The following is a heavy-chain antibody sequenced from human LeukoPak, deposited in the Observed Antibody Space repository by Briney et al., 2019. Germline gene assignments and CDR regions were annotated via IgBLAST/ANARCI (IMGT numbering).Heavy chain of an antibody. D-gene: IGHD2-2*01. CDR2: MNPNSGNT. V-gene: IGHV1-8*02. CDR1: GYSFTGYY. Sequence: ASVKVSCKASGYSFTGYYIHWVRQATGQGFEWMGWMNPNSGNTGYAQIFQGRLTMTRNTSISTAYMQLSSLRSEDTAMYYCARPGKYCNSTSCSRNDAFDIWGPGTMVTVSS. J-gene: IGHJ3*02. CDR3: ARPGKYCNSTSCSRNDAFDI.